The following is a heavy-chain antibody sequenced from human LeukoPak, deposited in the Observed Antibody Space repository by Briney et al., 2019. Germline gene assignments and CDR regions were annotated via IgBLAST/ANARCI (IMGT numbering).Heavy chain of an antibody. Sequence: PSETLSLTCTVSGGSISSYYWSWIRQPPGKGLEWIGYIYYSGSTNYNPSLKSRVTISVDTSKNQFSLKLSSVTAADTAVYYCARAAGSGSRPLYYFDYWGQGTLVTVSS. J-gene: IGHJ4*02. CDR1: GGSISSYY. CDR3: ARAAGSGSRPLYYFDY. V-gene: IGHV4-59*01. CDR2: IYYSGST. D-gene: IGHD3-10*01.